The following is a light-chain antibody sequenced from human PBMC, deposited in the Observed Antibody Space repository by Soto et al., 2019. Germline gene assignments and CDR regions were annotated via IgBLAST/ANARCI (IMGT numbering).Light chain of an antibody. Sequence: DIPMTQSPSTLSASVGDRVVITCRASQSITTWLAWYQQKPGKAPKLLIYDASSLESGVPSRFSGSGSGTEFTLTISSLQPDDFATYYCQQYNDYWTFGQGIKVEIK. CDR2: DAS. J-gene: IGKJ1*01. CDR3: QQYNDYWT. CDR1: QSITTW. V-gene: IGKV1-5*01.